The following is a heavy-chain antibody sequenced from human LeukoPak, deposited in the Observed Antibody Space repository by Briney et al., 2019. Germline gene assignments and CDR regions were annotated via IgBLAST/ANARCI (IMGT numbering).Heavy chain of an antibody. CDR1: GFTFGDYT. CDR3: AKRGPGSPQSGKYFFDY. V-gene: IGHV3-23*01. J-gene: IGHJ4*02. D-gene: IGHD3-10*01. Sequence: PGGSLRLSCTTSGFTFGDYTMSWFRQAPGKGLEWVSAISGSAAATFYADSAKGRFTISRDNSRSTLYLQMNSLRAEDTAVYYCAKRGPGSPQSGKYFFDYWGQGTLVTVSS. CDR2: ISGSAAAT.